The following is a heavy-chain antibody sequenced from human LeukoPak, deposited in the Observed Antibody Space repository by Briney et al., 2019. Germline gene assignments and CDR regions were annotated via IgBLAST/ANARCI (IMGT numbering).Heavy chain of an antibody. CDR2: THPGNSDT. D-gene: IGHD5-12*01. CDR1: GYSFTNYW. J-gene: IGHJ2*01. V-gene: IGHV5-51*01. Sequence: GESLKISCKGSGYSFTNYWIGWVRQMPGKGLEWMGITHPGNSDTRYSPSFQGQVTISVDKSITTAYLQWSSLRASDTAIYYCARTPGSTDYRGYQYWYFDLWGRGTLLTVSS. CDR3: ARTPGSTDYRGYQYWYFDL.